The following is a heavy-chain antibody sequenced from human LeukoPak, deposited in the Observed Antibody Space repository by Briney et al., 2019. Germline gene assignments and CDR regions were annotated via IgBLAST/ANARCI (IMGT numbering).Heavy chain of an antibody. Sequence: GESLKISCKASGYSFTNYWIGWVRQMPGKGLEWMGIIYPNDSDARHSPSFQGQVTISADKSISTAYLQWSSLKASDTAMYFCARPDSSSWHFDFWGQGTLVTVSS. V-gene: IGHV5-51*01. CDR3: ARPDSSSWHFDF. D-gene: IGHD6-13*01. CDR1: GYSFTNYW. J-gene: IGHJ4*02. CDR2: IYPNDSDA.